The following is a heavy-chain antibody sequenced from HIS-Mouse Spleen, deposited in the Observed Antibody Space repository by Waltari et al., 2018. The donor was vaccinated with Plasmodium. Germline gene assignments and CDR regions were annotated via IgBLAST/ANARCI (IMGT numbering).Heavy chain of an antibody. Sequence: QVQLVQSGAEVKKPGASVKVSCKASGYTFTGYYMHWVRQAPGQGLEWMGWINPNRGGTNDAQKFQGRVTIARDTSISTAYMALSRLRSDDTAVYYCARDLAAAGHFDYWGQGTLVTVSS. CDR2: INPNRGGT. CDR3: ARDLAAAGHFDY. CDR1: GYTFTGYY. V-gene: IGHV1-2*02. J-gene: IGHJ4*02. D-gene: IGHD6-13*01.